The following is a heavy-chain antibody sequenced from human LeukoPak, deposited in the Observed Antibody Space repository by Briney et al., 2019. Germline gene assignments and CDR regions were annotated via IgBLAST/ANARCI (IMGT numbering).Heavy chain of an antibody. V-gene: IGHV4-39*01. CDR1: GGSISSSSYY. Sequence: MPSETPSLTCTVSGGSISSSSYYWGWIRQPPGKGLEWIGSIYYSGSTYYNPSLKSRVTISVDTSKNQFSLKLSSVTAADTAVYYCASYYGSGSERNFDYWGRGTLVTVSS. CDR2: IYYSGST. J-gene: IGHJ4*02. CDR3: ASYYGSGSERNFDY. D-gene: IGHD3-10*01.